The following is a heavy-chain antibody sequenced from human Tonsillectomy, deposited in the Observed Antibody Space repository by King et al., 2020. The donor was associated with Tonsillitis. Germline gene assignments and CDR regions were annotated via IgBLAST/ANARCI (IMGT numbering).Heavy chain of an antibody. Sequence: VQLVESGGGVVQPGRSLRLSCAASGFTFSNNDMHWVRQAPGKGLEWVSVISYDGSDKNCADSVKGRFTISRDNCKNTLYLQMNSLRAEDTAVYYCAKSRPEANMDVWGQGTTVTVSS. CDR1: GFTFSNND. CDR2: ISYDGSDK. J-gene: IGHJ6*02. CDR3: AKSRPEANMDV. V-gene: IGHV3-30*18.